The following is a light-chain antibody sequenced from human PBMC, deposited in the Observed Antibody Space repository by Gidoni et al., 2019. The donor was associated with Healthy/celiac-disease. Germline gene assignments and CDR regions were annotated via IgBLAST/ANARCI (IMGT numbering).Light chain of an antibody. CDR2: EVS. CDR3: SSYTSSSTPVV. J-gene: IGLJ2*01. Sequence: QSALTQPAYVSWSPGQPITISRTGTSSDVGGYNYGSWYQQHPGKAPKLMIYEVSNRPSGVSNRFSGSKSGNTASLTISGLQAEDEADYYCSSYTSSSTPVVFGGGTKLTVL. V-gene: IGLV2-14*01. CDR1: SSDVGGYNY.